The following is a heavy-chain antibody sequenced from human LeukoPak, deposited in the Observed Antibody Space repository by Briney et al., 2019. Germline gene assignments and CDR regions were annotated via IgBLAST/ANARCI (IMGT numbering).Heavy chain of an antibody. CDR2: IYHSGSI. CDR1: GYSISSGYY. J-gene: IGHJ5*02. CDR3: ARGGNIAAAGNNWFDP. V-gene: IGHV4-38-2*02. Sequence: SETLSLTCTVSGYSISSGYYWGWIRQPPGKGLEWIGSIYHSGSIYYNPSLKSRVTISVDTSKNQFSLKLSSVTAADTAVYYCARGGNIAAAGNNWFDPWGQGTLVTVSS. D-gene: IGHD6-13*01.